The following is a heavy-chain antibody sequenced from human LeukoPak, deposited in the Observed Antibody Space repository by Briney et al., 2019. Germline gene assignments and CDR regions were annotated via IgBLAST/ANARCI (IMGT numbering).Heavy chain of an antibody. J-gene: IGHJ4*02. CDR3: ARGGISYDYVWGSYRPRAYYFDY. Sequence: GSLRLSSAASGFTFSSYGMHWIRQPPGKGLEWIGEINHSGSTNYNPSLKSRVTISVDTSKNQFSLKLSSVTAADTAVYYCARGGISYDYVWGSYRPRAYYFDYWGQGTLVTVSS. CDR2: INHSGST. D-gene: IGHD3-16*02. V-gene: IGHV4-34*01. CDR1: GFTFSSYG.